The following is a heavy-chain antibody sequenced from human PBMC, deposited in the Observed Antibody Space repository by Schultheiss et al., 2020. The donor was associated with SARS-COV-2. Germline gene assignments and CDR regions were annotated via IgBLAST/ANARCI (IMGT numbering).Heavy chain of an antibody. Sequence: GGSLSLSCAASGFTFSSYAMSWVRQAPGKGLEWVSAISGSGSTIYYSDSVKGRFTISRHNAKNSLYLQLNTLKAEDTAVYYCARLWGTSDYWGQGTLVTVSS. J-gene: IGHJ4*02. V-gene: IGHV3-48*04. D-gene: IGHD1-1*01. CDR1: GFTFSSYA. CDR2: ISGSGSTI. CDR3: ARLWGTSDY.